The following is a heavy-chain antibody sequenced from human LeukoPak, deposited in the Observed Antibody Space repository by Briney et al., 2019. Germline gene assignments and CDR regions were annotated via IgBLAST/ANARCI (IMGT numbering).Heavy chain of an antibody. D-gene: IGHD3-3*01. CDR2: IYHSGST. V-gene: IGHV4-4*02. Sequence: PSGTLSLTCAVSGGSLSTSNWWSWVRQPPGKGLEWIGEIYHSGSTNYNPSLKSRVTISVDTSKNQFSLKLSSVTAADTAVYYCARDIGRFPGAYYYYYMDVWGKGTTVTVSS. J-gene: IGHJ6*03. CDR1: GGSLSTSNW. CDR3: ARDIGRFPGAYYYYYMDV.